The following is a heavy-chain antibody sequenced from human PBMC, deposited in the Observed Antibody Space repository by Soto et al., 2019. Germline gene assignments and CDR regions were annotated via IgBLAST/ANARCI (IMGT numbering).Heavy chain of an antibody. V-gene: IGHV3-23*01. Sequence: GGSLRLSCAASGFTFSSYAMSWVRQAPGKGLEWVSAISGSGGSTYYADSVKGRFTISRDNSKNTLYLQMNSLGAEDTAVYYCAKDLYGDYVPGYSLYWGQGTLVTVSS. J-gene: IGHJ4*02. CDR2: ISGSGGST. CDR1: GFTFSSYA. D-gene: IGHD4-17*01. CDR3: AKDLYGDYVPGYSLY.